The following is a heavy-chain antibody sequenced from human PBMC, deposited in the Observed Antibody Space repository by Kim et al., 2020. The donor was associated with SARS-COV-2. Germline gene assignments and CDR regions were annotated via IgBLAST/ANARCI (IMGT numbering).Heavy chain of an antibody. CDR3: ARVVRYSSSWLPRRITGWFDP. CDR2: IYSGGST. V-gene: IGHV3-66*01. J-gene: IGHJ5*02. D-gene: IGHD6-13*01. Sequence: GGSLRLSCAASGFTVSSNYMSWVRQAPGKGLEWVSVIYSGGSTYYADSVKGRFTISRDNSKNTLYLQMNSLRAEDTAVYYCARVVRYSSSWLPRRITGWFDPWGQGTLVTVSS. CDR1: GFTVSSNY.